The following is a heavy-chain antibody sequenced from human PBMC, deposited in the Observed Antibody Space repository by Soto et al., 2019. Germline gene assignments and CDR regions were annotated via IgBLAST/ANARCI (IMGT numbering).Heavy chain of an antibody. V-gene: IGHV1-18*01. CDR3: ARDSTRIAAADY. Sequence: ASVKVACKASGCTFTSYGISWVRQAPGQGLEWMGWISAYNGNTNYAQKLQGRVTMTTDTSTSTAYMELRSLRSDDTAVYYCARDSTRIAAADYWGQGTLVTVSS. CDR2: ISAYNGNT. CDR1: GCTFTSYG. J-gene: IGHJ4*02. D-gene: IGHD6-13*01.